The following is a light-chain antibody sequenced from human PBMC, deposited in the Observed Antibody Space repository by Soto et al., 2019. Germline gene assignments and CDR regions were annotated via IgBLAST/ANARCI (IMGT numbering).Light chain of an antibody. CDR2: GNS. CDR1: SSNIGAGYD. J-gene: IGLJ1*01. Sequence: QSVLTQPPSVSGAPGQRVTISCTGSSSNIGAGYDVHWYQQLPGTAPKLVIYGNSNRPSGVPDRFSGSKSGTSASLAITGLQPEDEADYYCQSYDSSLSGYVFGTGTKLTVL. V-gene: IGLV1-40*01. CDR3: QSYDSSLSGYV.